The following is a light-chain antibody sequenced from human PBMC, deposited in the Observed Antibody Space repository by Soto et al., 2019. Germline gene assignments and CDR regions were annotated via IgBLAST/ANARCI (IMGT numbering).Light chain of an antibody. Sequence: DIQLTQTPSTLSASVGDEVTITCRASQTISGWLAWYQQQPGRAPKLLIYDASTLESGVPSRFSGSGSETEFTLTIRRLQLDDFATYFCHSSAFGQGTRLEIK. J-gene: IGKJ5*01. CDR3: HSSA. V-gene: IGKV1-5*01. CDR2: DAS. CDR1: QTISGW.